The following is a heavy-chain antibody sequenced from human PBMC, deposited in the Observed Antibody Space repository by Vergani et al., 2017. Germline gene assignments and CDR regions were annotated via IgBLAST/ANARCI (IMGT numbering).Heavy chain of an antibody. CDR1: GFTFSIYS. J-gene: IGHJ4*02. Sequence: VQMVESGGGLVKPGGSLRLSCAASGFTFSIYSMNWVRPAPGKGLEWVSSISSSSSYIYYADSVKGRFTIARDNAKNSLYLQMNSLRAEDTAVYYCARDRRYYDFWSGYYDYWGQGTLVTVSS. D-gene: IGHD3-3*01. CDR3: ARDRRYYDFWSGYYDY. V-gene: IGHV3-21*01. CDR2: ISSSSSYI.